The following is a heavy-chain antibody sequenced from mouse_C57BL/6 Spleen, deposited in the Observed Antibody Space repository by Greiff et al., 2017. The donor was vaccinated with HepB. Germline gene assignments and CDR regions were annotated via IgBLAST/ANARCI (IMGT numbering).Heavy chain of an antibody. CDR3: HNYDGYSGFAY. J-gene: IGHJ3*01. D-gene: IGHD2-3*01. CDR1: GYTFTDYY. CDR2: INTNNGGT. Sequence: VQLQQSGPELVKPGASVKISCKASGYTFTDYYMNWVKQSHGKSLEWIGDINTNNGGTSYNKKFKGKATLTVDKSSSTAYMELRSLTSEDSAVYNYHNYDGYSGFAYWGQGTLVTVSA. V-gene: IGHV1-26*01.